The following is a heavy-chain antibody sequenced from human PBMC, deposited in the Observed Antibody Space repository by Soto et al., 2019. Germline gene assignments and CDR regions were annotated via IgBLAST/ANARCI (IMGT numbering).Heavy chain of an antibody. CDR3: EKGAPEGYDRMAY. D-gene: IGHD3-9*01. CDR1: GDNVSSYDAA. J-gene: IGHJ4*02. CDR2: TYYRSEWYN. Sequence: PSQTLSLTCAISGDNVSSYDAAWNWIRQSPSRGLEWLGRTYYRSEWYNDYAVSVKSRIIISADTSKNHLYLQLKSVTPEDTGLYHCEKGAPEGYDRMAYWGGETLVPVP. V-gene: IGHV6-1*01.